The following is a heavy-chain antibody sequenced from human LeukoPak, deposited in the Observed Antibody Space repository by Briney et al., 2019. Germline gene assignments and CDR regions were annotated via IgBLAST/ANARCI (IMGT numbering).Heavy chain of an antibody. CDR3: ARDPPYYCGSIGGMDV. CDR1: GYTFTSYY. V-gene: IGHV1-46*01. D-gene: IGHD3-10*01. Sequence: ASVKVSCKASGYTFTSYYMHWVRQAPGQGLEWMGIINPSGGSTSYAQKFQGRVTMTRDTSTSTVYMELSSLRSEDTAVYYCARDPPYYCGSIGGMDVWGQGTTVTVSS. J-gene: IGHJ6*02. CDR2: INPSGGST.